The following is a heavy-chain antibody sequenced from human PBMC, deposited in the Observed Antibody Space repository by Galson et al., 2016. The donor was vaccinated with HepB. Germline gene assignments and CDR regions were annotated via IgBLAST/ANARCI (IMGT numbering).Heavy chain of an antibody. Sequence: SVKVSSKASGYPFNTFFIRWVRPAPGQGLEWLGWISGHNGNPRTAQKFQGRLTVTADSSTTTAYMHLRSLRPNDTAVYYCARDRYFGSGPSFDYWGQGTVVSASS. D-gene: IGHD3-10*01. CDR1: GYPFNTFF. J-gene: IGHJ4*02. CDR2: ISGHNGNP. CDR3: ARDRYFGSGPSFDY. V-gene: IGHV1-18*01.